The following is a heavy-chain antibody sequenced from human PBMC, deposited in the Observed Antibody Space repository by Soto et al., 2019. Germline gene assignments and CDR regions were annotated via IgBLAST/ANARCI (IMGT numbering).Heavy chain of an antibody. CDR3: ARTTVSIAVAGTLDY. D-gene: IGHD6-19*01. CDR1: GFTFSSYA. Sequence: GGSLRLSCAASGFTFSSYAMSWVRQAPGKGLEWVSAISGSGGSTYYADSVKGRFTISRDNSKNTLYLQMNSLRAEDTAVYYCARTTVSIAVAGTLDYWGQGTLVTVPQ. V-gene: IGHV3-23*01. CDR2: ISGSGGST. J-gene: IGHJ4*02.